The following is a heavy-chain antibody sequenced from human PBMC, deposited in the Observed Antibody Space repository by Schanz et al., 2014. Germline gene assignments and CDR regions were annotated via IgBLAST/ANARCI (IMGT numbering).Heavy chain of an antibody. CDR3: ARQNLGYCSSTDCKNWFDP. Sequence: EVQLLESGGGLVQPGGSLRLSCAASGFTFSSYAMSWVRQAPGKGLEWVSAISGSGETTYYADSVKGRFTISRDNSKNALYLQMNSLRAEDTAVYYCARQNLGYCSSTDCKNWFDPWGQGTLVTVSS. CDR2: ISGSGETT. CDR1: GFTFSSYA. V-gene: IGHV3-23*01. J-gene: IGHJ5*02. D-gene: IGHD2-2*01.